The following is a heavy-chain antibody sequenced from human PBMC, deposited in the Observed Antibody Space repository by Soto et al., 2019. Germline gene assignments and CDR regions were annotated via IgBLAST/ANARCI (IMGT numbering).Heavy chain of an antibody. CDR2: IIPIFGTA. CDR3: ARAPGYSAAFDI. CDR1: GGTFSSYA. V-gene: IGHV1-69*13. D-gene: IGHD3-22*01. Sequence: SVKVSCKASGGTFSSYAISWVRQAPGQGLEWMGGIIPIFGTANYAQKFQGRVTITADESTSTAYMQLSSLSSEDTAVYYCARAPGYSAAFDIWGQGTMVTVS. J-gene: IGHJ3*02.